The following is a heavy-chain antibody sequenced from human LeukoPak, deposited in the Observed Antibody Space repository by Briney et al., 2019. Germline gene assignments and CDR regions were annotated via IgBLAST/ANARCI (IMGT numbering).Heavy chain of an antibody. D-gene: IGHD5-24*01. V-gene: IGHV1-2*02. CDR3: ATSEERWLQSSEFDY. J-gene: IGHJ4*02. Sequence: ASVTVSCKASGYTFTDYYMHWVRQAPGQGLEWMGWINPNSGGTNYAQKFQGRVTMTRDTSISTAYMELSRLRSDDTAVYYCATSEERWLQSSEFDYWGQGTLVTVSS. CDR2: INPNSGGT. CDR1: GYTFTDYY.